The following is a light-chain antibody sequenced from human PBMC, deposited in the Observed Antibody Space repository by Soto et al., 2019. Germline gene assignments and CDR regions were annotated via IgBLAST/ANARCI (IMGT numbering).Light chain of an antibody. CDR2: WAS. Sequence: IVMTQSPESLGVSLGERATINCKSNQTILYGSNNKNYLSWYQQKPGQPPKLLIYWASTRKYGVPERFSGSGSGTDFTLSITNLQAEDVAVYYCHQYYSPPFAFGPRTKVHI. J-gene: IGKJ3*01. V-gene: IGKV4-1*01. CDR3: HQYYSPPFA. CDR1: QTILYGSNNKNY.